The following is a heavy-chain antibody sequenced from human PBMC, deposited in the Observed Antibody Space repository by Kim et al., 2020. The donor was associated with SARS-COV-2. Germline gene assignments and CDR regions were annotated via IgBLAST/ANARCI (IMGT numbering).Heavy chain of an antibody. V-gene: IGHV1-18*04. CDR3: ATVKEGVGATWLVY. D-gene: IGHD1-26*01. CDR1: GYTFTSYG. CDR2: ISAYNGNT. Sequence: ASVKVSCKASGYTFTSYGISWVRQAPGQGLEWMGWISAYNGNTNYAQKLQGRVTMTTDTSTSTAYMELRSLRSDDTAVYYCATVKEGVGATWLVYWGQGTLVTVSS. J-gene: IGHJ4*02.